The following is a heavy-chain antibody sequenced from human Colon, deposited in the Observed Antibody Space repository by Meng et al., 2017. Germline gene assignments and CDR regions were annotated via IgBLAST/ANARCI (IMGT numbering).Heavy chain of an antibody. CDR1: GGSISRSDW. CDR2: TSHSGST. D-gene: IGHD3-22*01. J-gene: IGHJ4*02. V-gene: IGHV4-4*02. CDR3: ASSDYYRSDY. Sequence: HVQLPEPGPGLVKPAETLSLTCAVSGGSISRSDWWSWVRQPPGKGLEWIGETSHSGSTNYSPSLKSRVTISLDKSKNQLSLKLNSVTAADTAVYYCASSDYYRSDYWGQGTLVTVSS.